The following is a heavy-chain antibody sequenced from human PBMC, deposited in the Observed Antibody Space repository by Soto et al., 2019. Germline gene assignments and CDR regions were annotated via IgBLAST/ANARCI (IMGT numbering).Heavy chain of an antibody. CDR2: ISGSGGST. D-gene: IGHD6-6*01. Sequence: SGGSLRISCAASVFTFSSYAMSWVRQAPGKGLEWVSAISGSGGSTYYADSVKGRFTISRDNSKNTLYLQMNSLRAEDTAVYYCAIASNRRAARPFGPLSYFDYWGQGTLVTVSS. CDR3: AIASNRRAARPFGPLSYFDY. V-gene: IGHV3-23*01. J-gene: IGHJ4*02. CDR1: VFTFSSYA.